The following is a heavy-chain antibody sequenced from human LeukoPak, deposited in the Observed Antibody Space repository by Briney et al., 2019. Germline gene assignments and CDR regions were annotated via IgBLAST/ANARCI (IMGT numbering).Heavy chain of an antibody. Sequence: GGSLRLSCAVSGFTFSSYAMSWVRQAPGKGLEWVSAISGSGGSTYYADSVKGRFTISRDNSKSTLYLQMNSLRAEDTAVYYCAKALENWGPYYYYGMDVWGQGTTVTVSS. V-gene: IGHV3-23*01. D-gene: IGHD7-27*01. J-gene: IGHJ6*02. CDR1: GFTFSSYA. CDR3: AKALENWGPYYYYGMDV. CDR2: ISGSGGST.